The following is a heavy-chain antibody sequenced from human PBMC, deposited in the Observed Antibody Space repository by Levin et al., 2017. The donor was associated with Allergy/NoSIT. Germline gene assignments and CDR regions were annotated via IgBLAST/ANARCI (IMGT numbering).Heavy chain of an antibody. CDR2: IYYSGST. CDR1: GGSISSSSYY. V-gene: IGHV4-39*07. Sequence: SETLSLTCTVSGGSISSSSYYWGWIRQPPGTGLEWIGSIYYSGSTYYNPSLKSRVTISVDTSKNQFSLKLSSVTAADTAVYYCARVPFFRISYYYYGMDVWGQGTTVTVSS. D-gene: IGHD2-15*01. CDR3: ARVPFFRISYYYYGMDV. J-gene: IGHJ6*02.